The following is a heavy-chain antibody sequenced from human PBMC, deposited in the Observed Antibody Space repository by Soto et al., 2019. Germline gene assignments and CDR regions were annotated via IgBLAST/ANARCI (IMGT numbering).Heavy chain of an antibody. V-gene: IGHV4-34*01. CDR1: GGSFSGYY. Sequence: PSETLSLTCAVYGGSFSGYYWSWIRQPPGKGLEWIGEINHSGSTNYNPSLKSRVTISVDTSKNQFSLKLSSVTAADTAVYYCARSWGAVWGQGTTVTVSS. CDR3: ARSWGAV. J-gene: IGHJ6*02. D-gene: IGHD3-16*01. CDR2: INHSGST.